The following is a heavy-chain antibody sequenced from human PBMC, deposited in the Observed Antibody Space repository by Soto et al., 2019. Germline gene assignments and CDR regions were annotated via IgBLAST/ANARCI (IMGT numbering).Heavy chain of an antibody. J-gene: IGHJ4*02. CDR2: IKSKTDGGTT. Sequence: GGSLRLSCAASGFTFSNAWTTWVRQAPGKGLEWVDRIKSKTDGGTTDYAAPVKGRFTISRDDSKNTLYLQMNSLKPEDTAVYYCTTGGYNWGQGTLVTVS. CDR1: GFTFSNAW. D-gene: IGHD6-25*01. CDR3: TTGGYN. V-gene: IGHV3-15*01.